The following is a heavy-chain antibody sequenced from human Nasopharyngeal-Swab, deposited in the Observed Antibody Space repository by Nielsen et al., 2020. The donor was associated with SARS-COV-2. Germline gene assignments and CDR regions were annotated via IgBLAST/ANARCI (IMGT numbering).Heavy chain of an antibody. J-gene: IGHJ4*02. Sequence: SGPTLVKPTQAATLTCTFSAFSLSTTGTGVGWVRQPPGKGLEWLALIYWDDDKRYNPSLKSRLTITKDTSNDQVILTMTNMDPVDTATYYCAHSGGRVGTTDFDYWGQGTLVSVAS. V-gene: IGHV2-5*02. CDR3: AHSGGRVGTTDFDY. CDR1: AFSLSTTGTG. CDR2: IYWDDDK. D-gene: IGHD1-26*01.